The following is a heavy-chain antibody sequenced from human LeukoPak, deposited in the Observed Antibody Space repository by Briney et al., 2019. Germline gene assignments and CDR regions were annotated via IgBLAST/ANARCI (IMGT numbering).Heavy chain of an antibody. Sequence: VGSLRLSCAASGFTFSSYSTNWVRQAPGKGLEWVSYISSSSSTIYCADSVKGRFTISRDNAKNSLYLQMNSLRAEDTAVYYCARMTTVRYFDYWGQGTLVTVSS. CDR3: ARMTTVRYFDY. V-gene: IGHV3-48*01. CDR2: ISSSSSTI. CDR1: GFTFSSYS. J-gene: IGHJ4*02. D-gene: IGHD4-17*01.